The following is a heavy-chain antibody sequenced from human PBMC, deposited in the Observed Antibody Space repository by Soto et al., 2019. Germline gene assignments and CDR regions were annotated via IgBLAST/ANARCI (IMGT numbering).Heavy chain of an antibody. CDR2: IIPIFGTA. D-gene: IGHD2-15*01. CDR3: ARGHCSGGSCYPTGYYYYGMDV. J-gene: IGHJ6*02. V-gene: IGHV1-69*13. Sequence: SVKVSWKASGGTFSIYAISWVRQAPGQGLEWMGGIIPIFGTANYAQKFQGRVTITADESTSTAYMELSSLRSEDTAVYYCARGHCSGGSCYPTGYYYYGMDVWGQGTTVTVSS. CDR1: GGTFSIYA.